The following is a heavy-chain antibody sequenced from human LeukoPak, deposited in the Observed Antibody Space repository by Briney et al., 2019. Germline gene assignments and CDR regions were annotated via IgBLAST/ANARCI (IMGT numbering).Heavy chain of an antibody. CDR2: IKNDGTEI. D-gene: IGHD6-19*01. CDR1: GFTLNYYW. CDR3: ARDKPIAVAGNYYYYYYGMDV. J-gene: IGHJ6*02. V-gene: IGHV3-7*03. Sequence: GGSLRLSCAASGFTLNYYWMTWVRQAPGRGLEWVANIKNDGTEIYYVDSVKGRFTVSRDNSKSSLFLQMNSLRSEDTAVYYCARDKPIAVAGNYYYYYYGMDVWGQGTTVTVSS.